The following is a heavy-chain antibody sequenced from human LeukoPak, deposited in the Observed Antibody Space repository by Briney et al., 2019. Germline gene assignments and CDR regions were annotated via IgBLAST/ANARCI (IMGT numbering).Heavy chain of an antibody. Sequence: PSETLSLTCTVSGGSISSGGYYWSWIRQPPGKGLEWIGYIYHSGSTYYNPSLKSRVTISVDRSKNQFSLKLSSVTAADTAVYYCARGPNSGSYQRAFDIWGQGTMVTVS. D-gene: IGHD1-26*01. V-gene: IGHV4-30-2*01. CDR2: IYHSGST. J-gene: IGHJ3*02. CDR3: ARGPNSGSYQRAFDI. CDR1: GGSISSGGYY.